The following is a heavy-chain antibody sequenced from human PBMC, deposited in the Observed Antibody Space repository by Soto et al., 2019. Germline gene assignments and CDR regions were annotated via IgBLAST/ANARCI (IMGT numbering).Heavy chain of an antibody. Sequence: QVQLQESGPGLVKPSETLSLTCTVSGGSISSYYWSWIRQPPGKGLEWIGYIYYSGSTNYNPSLKSRVTISVDTSKNQFSLKLSSVTAADTAVYYCARQRYGDYHNWFDPWGQGTLVTVSS. J-gene: IGHJ5*02. CDR1: GGSISSYY. CDR3: ARQRYGDYHNWFDP. D-gene: IGHD4-17*01. V-gene: IGHV4-59*08. CDR2: IYYSGST.